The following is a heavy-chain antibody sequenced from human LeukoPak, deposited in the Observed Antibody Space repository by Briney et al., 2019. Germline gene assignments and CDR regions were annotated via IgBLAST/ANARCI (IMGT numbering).Heavy chain of an antibody. V-gene: IGHV4-59*01. CDR2: IYYSGST. CDR3: ARFETTRGYGWFDP. J-gene: IGHJ5*02. CDR1: GGSLSSYY. Sequence: SETLSLTCTVSGGSLSSYYWNWIRQPPGKGLEWIGHIYYSGSTNYNPSLKSRVTISVDTSKNQFSLKLSSVTAADTAVYYCARFETTRGYGWFDPWGQGTLATVSS. D-gene: IGHD5-12*01.